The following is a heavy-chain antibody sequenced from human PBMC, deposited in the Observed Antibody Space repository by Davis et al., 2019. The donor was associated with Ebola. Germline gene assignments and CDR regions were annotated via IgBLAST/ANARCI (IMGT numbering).Heavy chain of an antibody. CDR3: ARAGGDCYSHTRCEFAF. D-gene: IGHD2-21*02. J-gene: IGHJ4*02. Sequence: PGGSLRLSCSASGFTFSTFGMFWVRQAPGKGLEWVAFIRFDGSEKYYADSVKGRFTISRDNAKNSLYLQMNSLRDEDTAVYYCARAGGDCYSHTRCEFAFWGQGSLVTVSS. CDR2: IRFDGSEK. V-gene: IGHV3-30*02. CDR1: GFTFSTFG.